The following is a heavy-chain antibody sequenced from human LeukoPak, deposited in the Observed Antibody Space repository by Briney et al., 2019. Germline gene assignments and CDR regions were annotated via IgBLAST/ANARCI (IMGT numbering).Heavy chain of an antibody. Sequence: PGGSLRLSCAAPASIFSSHTMNWVRQAPGKGLEWASSISRGSSDINYADSVKGRFIISRDNAKNSLYLQMNSLRDEDMGFYYCAREYDSKGRFDWWGQGTLVTVSS. CDR1: ASIFSSHT. D-gene: IGHD3-22*01. V-gene: IGHV3-21*01. J-gene: IGHJ4*02. CDR3: AREYDSKGRFDW. CDR2: ISRGSSDI.